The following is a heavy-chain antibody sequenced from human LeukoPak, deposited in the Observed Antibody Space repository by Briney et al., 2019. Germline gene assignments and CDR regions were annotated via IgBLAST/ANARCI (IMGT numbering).Heavy chain of an antibody. D-gene: IGHD4-11*01. CDR2: IKKNGSEK. V-gene: IGHV3-7*05. CDR1: GFTFSSYW. Sequence: VGSLRLSCAASGFTFSSYWMSWVRQAPGKGLEWVANIKKNGSEKYYVDSVKGRFTISRDNAKNSLYLQMNTLRADDTAVYYCARDSYSNYVFDYWGQGTLVTVSS. J-gene: IGHJ4*02. CDR3: ARDSYSNYVFDY.